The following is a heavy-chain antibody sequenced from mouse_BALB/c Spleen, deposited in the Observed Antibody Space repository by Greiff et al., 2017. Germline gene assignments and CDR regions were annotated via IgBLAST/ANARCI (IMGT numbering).Heavy chain of an antibody. D-gene: IGHD1-1*01. Sequence: DVKLQESGPSLVKPSQTLSLTCSVTGDSITSCYWNWIRKFPGNKLEYMGYISYSGSTYYNPSLKSRISITRDTSKNQYYLQLNSVTTEDTATYYCARDYYYFDYWGQGTTLTVSS. J-gene: IGHJ2*01. CDR2: ISYSGST. CDR3: ARDYYYFDY. V-gene: IGHV3-8*02. CDR1: GDSITSCY.